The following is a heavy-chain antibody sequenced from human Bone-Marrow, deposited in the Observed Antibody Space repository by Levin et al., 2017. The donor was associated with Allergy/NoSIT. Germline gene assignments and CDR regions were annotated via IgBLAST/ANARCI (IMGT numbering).Heavy chain of an antibody. Sequence: PGESLKISCKASGYTFTSYGISWVRQAPGQGLEWMGWISAYNGNTNYAQKLQGRVTMTTDTSTSTAYMELRSLRSDDTAVYYCARSGSSWSSNGYWGQGTLVTVSS. CDR2: ISAYNGNT. D-gene: IGHD6-13*01. CDR1: GYTFTSYG. CDR3: ARSGSSWSSNGY. V-gene: IGHV1-18*01. J-gene: IGHJ4*02.